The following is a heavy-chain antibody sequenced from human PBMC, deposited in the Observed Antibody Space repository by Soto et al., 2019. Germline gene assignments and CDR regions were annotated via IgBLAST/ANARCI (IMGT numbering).Heavy chain of an antibody. D-gene: IGHD6-19*01. V-gene: IGHV1-3*01. J-gene: IGHJ4*02. Sequence: GASVKVSCKASGGTFSSYAISWVRQAPGQGLEWMGGINAGYGNTKYSQKFQGRVTITRDTSASTAYMELSSLRSEDTAVYYCARAAGNTDYWGQGTLVTVSS. CDR3: ARAAGNTDY. CDR2: INAGYGNT. CDR1: GGTFSSYA.